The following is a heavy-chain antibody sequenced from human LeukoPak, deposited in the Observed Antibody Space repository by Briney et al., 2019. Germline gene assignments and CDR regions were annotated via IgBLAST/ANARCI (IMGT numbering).Heavy chain of an antibody. J-gene: IGHJ4*02. CDR3: ASGYCSGGSCYCIDY. CDR1: GGSISSGGYY. CDR2: IYYSGST. Sequence: PSETLSLTCTVSGGSISSGGYYWSWIRQHPGKGLEWIGYIYYSGSTYYNPSLKSRVTISVDTSKNQFSLKLSSVTAADTAVYYCASGYCSGGSCYCIDYRGQGTLVTVSS. D-gene: IGHD2-15*01. V-gene: IGHV4-31*03.